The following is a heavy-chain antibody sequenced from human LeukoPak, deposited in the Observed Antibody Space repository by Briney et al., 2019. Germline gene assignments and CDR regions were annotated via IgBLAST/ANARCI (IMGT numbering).Heavy chain of an antibody. V-gene: IGHV4-34*01. J-gene: IGHJ4*02. CDR1: GGSFSGYY. CDR3: ARQGYSSSWYGLGSVDY. D-gene: IGHD6-13*01. Sequence: KASETLSLTCAVYGGSFSGYYWSWIRQPPGKGLEWIGEINHSGSTNYNPSLKSRVTISVDTSKNQFSLKLSSVTAADTAVYYCARQGYSSSWYGLGSVDYWGQGTLVTVSS. CDR2: INHSGST.